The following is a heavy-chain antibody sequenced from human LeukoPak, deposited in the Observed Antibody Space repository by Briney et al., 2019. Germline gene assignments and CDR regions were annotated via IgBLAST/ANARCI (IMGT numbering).Heavy chain of an antibody. Sequence: SQTLSLTCTVSGGSISSGSYYWSWIRQPPGKGLEWIGYIYYSGSTNYNPSLKSRVTISVDTSKNQFSLKLSSVTAADTAVYYCARDRYYDSSGYYYEPYWYFDLWGRGTLVTVSS. J-gene: IGHJ2*01. D-gene: IGHD3-22*01. V-gene: IGHV4-61*01. CDR1: GGSISSGSYY. CDR2: IYYSGST. CDR3: ARDRYYDSSGYYYEPYWYFDL.